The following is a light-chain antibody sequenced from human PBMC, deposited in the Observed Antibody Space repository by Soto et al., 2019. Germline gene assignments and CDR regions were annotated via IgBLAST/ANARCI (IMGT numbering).Light chain of an antibody. Sequence: QSALTQPASVSGSPGQSITISCTGTSSDVGGYNYVSWYQQHPGKAPKLMIYEVSNRPSGVPDRFSGSMSGTAASLAIGGLRSEDEADYYCAAWDDSLSGVVFGGGTKLTVL. CDR2: EVS. CDR1: SSDVGGYNY. J-gene: IGLJ2*01. V-gene: IGLV2-14*01. CDR3: AAWDDSLSGVV.